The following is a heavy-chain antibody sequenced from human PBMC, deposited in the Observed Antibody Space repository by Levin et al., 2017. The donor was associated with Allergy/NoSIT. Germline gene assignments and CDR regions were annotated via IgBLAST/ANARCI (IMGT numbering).Heavy chain of an antibody. J-gene: IGHJ6*02. CDR2: IKQDGSEK. CDR1: GFTFSSYW. V-gene: IGHV3-7*01. D-gene: IGHD5-18*01. CDR3: ARIQLWLQYYYYYGMDV. Sequence: GGSLRLSCAASGFTFSSYWMSWVRQAPGKGLEWVANIKQDGSEKYYVDSVKGRFTISRDNAKNSLYLQMNSLRAEDTAVYYCARIQLWLQYYYYYGMDVWGQGTTVTVSS.